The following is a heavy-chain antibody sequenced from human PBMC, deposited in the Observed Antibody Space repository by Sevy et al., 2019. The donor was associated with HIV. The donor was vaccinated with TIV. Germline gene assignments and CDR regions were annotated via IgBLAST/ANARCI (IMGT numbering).Heavy chain of an antibody. J-gene: IGHJ3*02. V-gene: IGHV3-48*03. Sequence: QLGGSLRLSCAVSGFTFSSYEMNWVRQAPGKGLEWVSYISDSGANIYYADSVKGRFTISRDSAKNSLYLQMNSLRAEDTAFYYCVREIPNSGPAFDIWGQGTMVTVSS. CDR2: ISDSGANI. CDR1: GFTFSSYE. CDR3: VREIPNSGPAFDI. D-gene: IGHD1-1*01.